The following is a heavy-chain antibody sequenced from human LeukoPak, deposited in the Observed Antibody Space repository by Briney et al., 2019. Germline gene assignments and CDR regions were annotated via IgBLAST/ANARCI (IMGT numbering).Heavy chain of an antibody. CDR3: ARDLGYGSGSYRPRGYFDY. CDR2: ISYDGSNK. CDR1: GFTFSSYA. D-gene: IGHD3-10*01. Sequence: GSLRLSCAASGFTFSSYAMHWVRQAPGKGLEWVAVISYDGSNKYYADPVKGRFTISRDNSKNTLYLQMNSLRAEDTAVYYCARDLGYGSGSYRPRGYFDYWGQGTLVTVSS. V-gene: IGHV3-30-3*01. J-gene: IGHJ4*02.